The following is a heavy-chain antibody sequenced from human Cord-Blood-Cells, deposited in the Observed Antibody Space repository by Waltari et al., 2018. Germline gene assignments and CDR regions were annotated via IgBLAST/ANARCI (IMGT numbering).Heavy chain of an antibody. Sequence: QVQLVQSGAEVKKPGASVKSSCKVSGYPLPALSMHWVRRASGKGLEWMGGFDPEDGETIYAQKFQGRVTMTEDTSTGTAYMELSSLRSEDTAVYYCATADRLRFLEYNYFDYWGQGTLVTVSS. V-gene: IGHV1-24*01. CDR2: FDPEDGET. D-gene: IGHD3-3*01. J-gene: IGHJ4*02. CDR1: GYPLPALS. CDR3: ATADRLRFLEYNYFDY.